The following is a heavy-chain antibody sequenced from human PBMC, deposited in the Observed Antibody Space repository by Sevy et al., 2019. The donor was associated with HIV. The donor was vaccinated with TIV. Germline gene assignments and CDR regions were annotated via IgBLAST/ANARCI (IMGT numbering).Heavy chain of an antibody. CDR2: VNHSGST. CDR1: GGSFSGYY. V-gene: IGHV4-34*01. CDR3: AIRGSGSGWLDY. Sequence: SETLSLTCAVYGGSFSGYYWSWIRQPPGKGLEWIGEVNHSGSTNYNPSLKSRVTISVDTSKNQFSLKLSSVTAADTAVYYCAIRGSGSGWLDYWGQGTLVTVSS. J-gene: IGHJ4*02. D-gene: IGHD6-19*01.